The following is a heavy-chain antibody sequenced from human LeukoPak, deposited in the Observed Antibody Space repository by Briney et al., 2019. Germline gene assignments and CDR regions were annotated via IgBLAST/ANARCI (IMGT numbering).Heavy chain of an antibody. D-gene: IGHD6-13*01. V-gene: IGHV4-59*01. CDR3: ARGVYSSSWYYYYYMDV. J-gene: IGHJ6*03. Sequence: PSETLSLTCTVSGGSISSYYWSWIRQPPGKGLEWIGYIYYSGSTNYNPSLKSRVTISVDTSKNQFSLKLSSVTAADTAVYYCARGVYSSSWYYYYYMDVWGKGTTVTVSS. CDR2: IYYSGST. CDR1: GGSISSYY.